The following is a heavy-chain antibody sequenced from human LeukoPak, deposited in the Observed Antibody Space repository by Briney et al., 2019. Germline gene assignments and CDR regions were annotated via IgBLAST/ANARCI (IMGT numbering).Heavy chain of an antibody. CDR3: ARDRLGFDY. CDR2: IYYSGST. Sequence: PSETLSLTCTVSGGSISSYYWSWIRQPPGKGLEWIGYIYYSGSTNYNPSLKSRVTISVDTSKNQFSLKLSSVTAADTAVYYCARDRLGFDYWGQGTLDTVSS. CDR1: GGSISSYY. V-gene: IGHV4-59*01. D-gene: IGHD4-11*01. J-gene: IGHJ4*02.